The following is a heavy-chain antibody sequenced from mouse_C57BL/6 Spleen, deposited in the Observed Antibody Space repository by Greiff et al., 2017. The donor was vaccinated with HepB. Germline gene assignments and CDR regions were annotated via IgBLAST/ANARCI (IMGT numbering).Heavy chain of an antibody. D-gene: IGHD2-4*01. Sequence: EVQLQQSGGGLVQPGESLKLSCESNEYEFPSHDMSWVRKTPEKRLELVAAINSDGGSTYYPDTMERRFIISRDKTKKTLYLQMSSLRSEDTALYYCARGDYDEGGFAYWGQGTLVTVSA. J-gene: IGHJ3*01. CDR2: INSDGGST. CDR3: ARGDYDEGGFAY. V-gene: IGHV5-2*01. CDR1: EYEFPSHD.